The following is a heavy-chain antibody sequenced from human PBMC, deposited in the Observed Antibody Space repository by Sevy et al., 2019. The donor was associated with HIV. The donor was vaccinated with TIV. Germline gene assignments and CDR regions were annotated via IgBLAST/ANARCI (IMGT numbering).Heavy chain of an antibody. Sequence: SLRLSCAASGFIFSDYTLHWVRQAPGTGLEWVAVISYDGSFTYYADSVEGRFTISRDNSKNTLFLQMNSLRHEDTAVYCCARSQSSSWHYFDYWGQGTLVTVSS. V-gene: IGHV3-30*04. CDR2: ISYDGSFT. D-gene: IGHD6-13*01. CDR3: ARSQSSSWHYFDY. CDR1: GFIFSDYT. J-gene: IGHJ4*02.